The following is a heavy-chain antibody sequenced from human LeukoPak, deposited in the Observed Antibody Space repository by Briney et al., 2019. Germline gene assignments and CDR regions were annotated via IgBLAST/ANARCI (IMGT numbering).Heavy chain of an antibody. V-gene: IGHV4-59*01. CDR2: RYYSEST. CDR3: AGGGDWKYFHY. Sequence: SETLSLTCTVSGGSISNYYWSWIRQPPGKGLEWIGYRYYSESTNYNPSLISRVTISVDTSRNQFSLKLTSVTAADTAVYFCAGGGDWKYFHYWGQGALVTVSS. CDR1: GGSISNYY. D-gene: IGHD2-21*02. J-gene: IGHJ4*02.